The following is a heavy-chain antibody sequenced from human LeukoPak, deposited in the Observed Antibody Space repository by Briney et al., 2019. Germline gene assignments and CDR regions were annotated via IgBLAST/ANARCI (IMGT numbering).Heavy chain of an antibody. CDR3: ARAYGSGSEAYYYYYMDV. CDR1: GGTFSSYA. J-gene: IGHJ6*03. D-gene: IGHD3-10*01. CDR2: MNPNSGNT. Sequence: ASVKVSCKASGGTFSSYAISWVRQAPGQGLEWMGWMNPNSGNTGYAQKFQGRVTITRNTSISTAYMELSSLRSEDAAVYYCARAYGSGSEAYYYYYMDVWGKGTTVTVSS. V-gene: IGHV1-8*03.